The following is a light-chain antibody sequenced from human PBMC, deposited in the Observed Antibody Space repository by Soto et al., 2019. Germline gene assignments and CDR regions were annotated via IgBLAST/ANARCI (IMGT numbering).Light chain of an antibody. V-gene: IGKV1-5*01. CDR3: QHYGGMWT. Sequence: DIQMTQSPSTLSASVGDRVTITCRASQSISNRLAWYQQKPGKAPKVLIYDASSLESGVPSRFSGSGSGTEVSLTISSLQPDEFASYCCQHYGGMWTFGQGTKVEMK. J-gene: IGKJ1*01. CDR2: DAS. CDR1: QSISNR.